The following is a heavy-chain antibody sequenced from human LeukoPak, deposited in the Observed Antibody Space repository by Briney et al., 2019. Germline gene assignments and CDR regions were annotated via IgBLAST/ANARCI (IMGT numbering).Heavy chain of an antibody. J-gene: IGHJ4*02. CDR1: GFTFSSYS. Sequence: GGSLRLSCADSGFTFSSYSMNGVRQAPGKGLEWVSSISSSSSYIYYADSVKGRFTISRDNAKNSLYLQVNSLRAEDTAVYYCARVVPASLGFDYWGQGTLVTVSS. CDR3: ARVVPASLGFDY. CDR2: ISSSSSYI. D-gene: IGHD2-2*01. V-gene: IGHV3-21*01.